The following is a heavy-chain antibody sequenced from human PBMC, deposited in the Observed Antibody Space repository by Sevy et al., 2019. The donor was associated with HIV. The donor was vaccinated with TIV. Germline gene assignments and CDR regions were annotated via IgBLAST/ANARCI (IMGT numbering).Heavy chain of an antibody. Sequence: ASVKVSCKASGYTFTSYAMNWVRQAPGQGLEWKGWINTNTGNPTYAQGFTGRFVFSLDTSVSTAYLQISSLKAEDTAVYYCAKGPGSYGAYYYYYGMDVWCQGTTVTVSS. D-gene: IGHD1-26*01. V-gene: IGHV7-4-1*02. CDR1: GYTFTSYA. CDR3: AKGPGSYGAYYYYYGMDV. J-gene: IGHJ6*02. CDR2: INTNTGNP.